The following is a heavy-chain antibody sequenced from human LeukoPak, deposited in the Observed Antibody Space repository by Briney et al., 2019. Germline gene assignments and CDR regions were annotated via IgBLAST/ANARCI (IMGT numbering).Heavy chain of an antibody. CDR1: VGSLRSITYY. V-gene: IGHV4-39*01. D-gene: IGHD2-2*01. CDR3: ARRIHSSRPMHPYYYYYIDV. Sequence: SQTLSLTRTVSVGSLRSITYYWAWIRHPPRNRLGWIGNFYNSGDTYYNPSLKSRVTISVDTSKNQVSLKVTSVAASDTAVYYCARRIHSSRPMHPYYYYYIDVWGKGTTVTVSS. CDR2: FYNSGDT. J-gene: IGHJ6*03.